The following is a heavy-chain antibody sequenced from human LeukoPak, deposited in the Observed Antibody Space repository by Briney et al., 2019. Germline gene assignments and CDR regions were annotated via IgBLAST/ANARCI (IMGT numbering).Heavy chain of an antibody. V-gene: IGHV3-9*01. CDR1: GFTFDDYA. CDR3: AKDFSPGVRLGELSF. J-gene: IGHJ4*02. D-gene: IGHD3-16*02. CDR2: ISWNSGSI. Sequence: GRSLRLSCAASGFTFDDYAMHWVRQAPGKGLEWVSGISWNSGSIGYADSVKGRFTISRDNAKNSLYLQMNSLRAEDTALYYCAKDFSPGVRLGELSFWGQGTLVTVSS.